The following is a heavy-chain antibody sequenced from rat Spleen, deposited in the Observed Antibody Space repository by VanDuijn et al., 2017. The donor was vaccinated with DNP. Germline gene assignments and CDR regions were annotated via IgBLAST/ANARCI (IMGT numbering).Heavy chain of an antibody. CDR2: ISYDGLTT. D-gene: IGHD4-1*01. CDR3: ARIDGGFAY. V-gene: IGHV5-46*01. Sequence: EVQLVESGGGLVQPGRSMKLSCAASGFTFSSFPMAWVRQAPTKGLEWVATISYDGLTTYYRDSVRGRFTISRDNAKSTLYLQMASLKSEDTATYYCARIDGGFAYWGQGTLVTVSS. CDR1: GFTFSSFP. J-gene: IGHJ3*01.